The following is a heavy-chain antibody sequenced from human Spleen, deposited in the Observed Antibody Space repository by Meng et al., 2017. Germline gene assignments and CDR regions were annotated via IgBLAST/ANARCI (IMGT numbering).Heavy chain of an antibody. J-gene: IGHJ4*02. CDR1: GFSVSHNY. D-gene: IGHD3-22*01. Sequence: GGSLRLSCAASGFSVSHNYMSWVRQAPGKGLEWVSDISGSGGSTHYADCVKGRFTISRDNSKNTLYLQMNSLRAEDTAVYYCAKAPTYYYDSSGYYYLYWGQGTLVTVSS. CDR3: AKAPTYYYDSSGYYYLY. CDR2: ISGSGGST. V-gene: IGHV3-23*01.